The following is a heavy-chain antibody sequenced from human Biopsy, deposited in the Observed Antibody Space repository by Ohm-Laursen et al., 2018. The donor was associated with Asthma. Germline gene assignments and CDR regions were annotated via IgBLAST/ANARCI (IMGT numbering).Heavy chain of an antibody. CDR1: SGSGGYMRSGNYY. J-gene: IGHJ6*02. Sequence: GTLSLTWSLSSGSGGYMRSGNYYWGWIRQPPGKGLEWIGSIYYSGTTYYNPSLESRVTVSADTSKNQFSLKLTSVTAADTAVYYCVRGSSSWHHGPFHYYYGLDVWGQGTTVIVSS. CDR3: VRGSSSWHHGPFHYYYGLDV. D-gene: IGHD6-13*01. CDR2: IYYSGTT. V-gene: IGHV4-39*01.